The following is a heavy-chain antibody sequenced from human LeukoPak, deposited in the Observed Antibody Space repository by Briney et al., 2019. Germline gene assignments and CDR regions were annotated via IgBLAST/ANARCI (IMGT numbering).Heavy chain of an antibody. Sequence: PGGSLRLSCAASGFTFISYAMSSVRQAPGKGLEWVSAISGSGGSTYYADSVKGRFTISRDNSKNTLYLQMNSLRAEDTAVYYCAKVGFGELPQERIDYWGQGTLVTVSS. D-gene: IGHD3-10*01. V-gene: IGHV3-23*01. CDR3: AKVGFGELPQERIDY. J-gene: IGHJ4*02. CDR1: GFTFISYA. CDR2: ISGSGGST.